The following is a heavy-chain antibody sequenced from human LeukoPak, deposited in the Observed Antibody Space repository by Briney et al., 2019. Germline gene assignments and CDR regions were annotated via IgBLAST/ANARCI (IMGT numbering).Heavy chain of an antibody. J-gene: IGHJ4*02. Sequence: SETLSLTCTVSGGSIGSHYWSWIRQPPGKGLEWIAYIFYSGSTNYNPSLRNRVTISVDTSKNQFSLKLSSVTAADTAVYYCAREGGSYRPLDYSGQGTLVTVSS. V-gene: IGHV4-59*11. CDR1: GGSIGSHY. CDR3: AREGGSYRPLDY. CDR2: IFYSGST. D-gene: IGHD3-16*02.